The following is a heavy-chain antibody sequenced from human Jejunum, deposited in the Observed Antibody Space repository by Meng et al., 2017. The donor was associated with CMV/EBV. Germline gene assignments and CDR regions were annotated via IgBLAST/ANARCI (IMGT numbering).Heavy chain of an antibody. D-gene: IGHD6-13*01. CDR1: GFTFSDYY. CDR3: ARGKAAGFPISYFDY. V-gene: IGHV3-11*05. Sequence: QVQLVECGGGVVKPGGSLRLSCAASGFTFSDYYMSWIRQAPGKGLEWISYISGSSSNTNYADSVKGRFTISRDNAKNSLYLQMNSLRAEDTAVYYCARGKAAGFPISYFDYWGQGTLVTVSS. J-gene: IGHJ4*02. CDR2: ISGSSSNT.